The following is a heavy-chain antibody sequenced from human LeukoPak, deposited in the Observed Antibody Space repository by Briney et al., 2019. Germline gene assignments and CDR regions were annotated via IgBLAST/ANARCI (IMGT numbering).Heavy chain of an antibody. D-gene: IGHD4-17*01. CDR3: ARGHTVTTDYYYYYMDV. CDR2: INPKSGNT. CDR1: GYTFTGYY. Sequence: ASVKVSCKASGYTFTGYYMHWVRQAPGQGLEWMGWINPKSGNTNYAQKVQGRVTMTRDTSINTAYMELNSLRADDTAVYYCARGHTVTTDYYYYYMDVWGKGTMVTVSS. V-gene: IGHV1-2*02. J-gene: IGHJ6*03.